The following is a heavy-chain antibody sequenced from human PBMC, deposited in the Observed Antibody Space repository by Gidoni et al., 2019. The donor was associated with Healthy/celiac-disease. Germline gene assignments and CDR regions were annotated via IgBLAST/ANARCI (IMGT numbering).Heavy chain of an antibody. CDR1: GFTLRSSA. CDR3: ARPPPSISWYSIFGYFQH. D-gene: IGHD6-13*01. J-gene: IGHJ1*01. CDR2: ISYDGTNT. Sequence: VQLVESGGGVVKPGRALRRACTPPGFTLRSSALHWGRQAPGKGLDGVAVISYDGTNTSYADPVKGRFIISSDNYTNTLYLQMHSLLAEDTAVYYCARPPPSISWYSIFGYFQHWGQGTLVTVSS. V-gene: IGHV3-30*04.